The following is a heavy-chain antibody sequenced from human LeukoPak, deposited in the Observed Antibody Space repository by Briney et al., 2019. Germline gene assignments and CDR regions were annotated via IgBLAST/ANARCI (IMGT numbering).Heavy chain of an antibody. J-gene: IGHJ3*02. CDR2: IIPILGIA. Sequence: SVKVSCKASGGTFSSYTIIWVRQAPGQGLEWMGRIIPILGIANYAQKFQGRVTITADKSTSTAYMELSSLRSEDTAVYYCARRYSGSYYGDAFDIWGQGTMVTVSS. CDR1: GGTFSSYT. CDR3: ARRYSGSYYGDAFDI. D-gene: IGHD1-26*01. V-gene: IGHV1-69*02.